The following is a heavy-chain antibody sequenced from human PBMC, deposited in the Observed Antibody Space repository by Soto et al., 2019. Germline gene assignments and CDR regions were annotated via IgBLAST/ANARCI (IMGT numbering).Heavy chain of an antibody. D-gene: IGHD2-21*02. CDR2: IHPSGGGT. J-gene: IGHJ4*02. CDR1: GYTFNTYY. Sequence: QVQLVQSAAEVKKPGASVKVSCKPSGYTFNTYYLHWVRQAPGQALEWMGVIHPSGGGTTYAQKCLGRVTVARDTSTSTVFVELSSLRSDDTAVYYCARGGHIAVVTASFDYWGQGTLVTVSS. V-gene: IGHV1-46*02. CDR3: ARGGHIAVVTASFDY.